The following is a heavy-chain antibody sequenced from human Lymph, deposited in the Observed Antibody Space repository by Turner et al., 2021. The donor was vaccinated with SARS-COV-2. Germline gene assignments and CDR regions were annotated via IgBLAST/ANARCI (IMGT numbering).Heavy chain of an antibody. V-gene: IGHV3-53*01. Sequence: EVQLVESGGVLLPPGGSLRLSCAASGIIVSRNYMNWVRQAPGKGLEWVSVIYSGGTTYYADSVKGRFTISRDNYKNTLYLQMNSLRVEDTAVYYCARDLGTYGMDVWGQGTTVTVSS. CDR1: GIIVSRNY. CDR3: ARDLGTYGMDV. J-gene: IGHJ6*02. D-gene: IGHD6-13*01. CDR2: IYSGGTT.